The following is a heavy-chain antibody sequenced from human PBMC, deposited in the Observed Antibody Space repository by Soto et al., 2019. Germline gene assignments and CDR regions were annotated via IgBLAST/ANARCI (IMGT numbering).Heavy chain of an antibody. CDR2: ISGNSGSS. CDR3: TKRRSARPGFDAFGL. V-gene: IGHV3-9*01. CDR1: GFTFEDYS. Sequence: GGSLRLSCVASGFTFEDYSLHWVRQVPGKGLEWVAGISGNSGSSGYADSVRGRFTVSRDNAKNSLFLQMSSLSPEDTALYYCTKRRSARPGFDAFGLWGQGTMVTVSS. J-gene: IGHJ3*01. D-gene: IGHD3-10*01.